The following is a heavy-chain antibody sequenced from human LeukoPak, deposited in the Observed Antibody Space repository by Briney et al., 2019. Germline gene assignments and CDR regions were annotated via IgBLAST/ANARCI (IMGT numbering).Heavy chain of an antibody. V-gene: IGHV4-59*01. Sequence: VKPSETLSITCTVSGGSISSYYWSWIRQPPGKGLEWIGYIYYSGSTNYNPSLKSRVTISVDTSKNQFSLKLSSVTAADTAVYYCARVGYGDYSAFDIWGQGTMVTVSS. CDR2: IYYSGST. J-gene: IGHJ3*02. CDR3: ARVGYGDYSAFDI. CDR1: GGSISSYY. D-gene: IGHD4-17*01.